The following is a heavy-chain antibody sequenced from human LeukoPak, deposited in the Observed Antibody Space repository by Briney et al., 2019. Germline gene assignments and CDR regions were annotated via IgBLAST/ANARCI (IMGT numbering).Heavy chain of an antibody. V-gene: IGHV4-34*01. CDR1: GGSFSGYY. J-gene: IGHJ4*02. Sequence: SETLSLTCGVSGGSFSGYYWSWIRQSPGKGLEWIGEINHSGSTNYNPSLKSRVTISIDTSKSQFSLKLTSVTAADTALYFCAIGSFHFPPYFFDYWGPGTQVTVSS. CDR2: INHSGST. D-gene: IGHD1-26*01. CDR3: AIGSFHFPPYFFDY.